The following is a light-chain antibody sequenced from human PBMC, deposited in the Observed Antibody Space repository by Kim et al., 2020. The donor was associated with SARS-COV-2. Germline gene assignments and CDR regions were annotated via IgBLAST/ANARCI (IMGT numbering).Light chain of an antibody. Sequence: EILMTQSPATLSVSPGERATLSCRASQSINSNLAWYQQKPGQAPRLLIYGASTRATGIPARFSGSGSGTEFTLTISSLQSEDFAVYYCQQYNNWPPVTFGQGTKVDIK. J-gene: IGKJ1*01. V-gene: IGKV3-15*01. CDR1: QSINSN. CDR3: QQYNNWPPVT. CDR2: GAS.